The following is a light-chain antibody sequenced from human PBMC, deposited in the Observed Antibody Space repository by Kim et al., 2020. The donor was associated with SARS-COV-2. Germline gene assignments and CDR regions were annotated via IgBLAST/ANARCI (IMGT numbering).Light chain of an antibody. J-gene: IGLJ3*02. V-gene: IGLV3-9*01. Sequence: SVALIQKAQITCQGNNIGSKNVHWYQQKLGQAPVLVIYRDSNRPSGIPVRFSGSNSGNTATLTISRAQAGHEADYYCQVWDSSTVVGGGTQLPVL. CDR3: QVWDSSTV. CDR2: RDS. CDR1: NIGSKN.